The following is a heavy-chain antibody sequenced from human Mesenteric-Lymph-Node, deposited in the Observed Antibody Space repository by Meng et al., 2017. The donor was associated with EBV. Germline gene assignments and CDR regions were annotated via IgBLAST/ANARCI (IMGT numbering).Heavy chain of an antibody. Sequence: QQQLQEEGPRLVKPSATLYLTGTVSGGAISGSRQYGGLIRQPPGKGLEWIGSVYYSGNTFYNPSLKSRVTISVDTSKNQFSLKLNSVTAADTAVYFCARDGKSGWSVGWYFDLWGRGSLVTVSS. V-gene: IGHV4-39*07. CDR3: ARDGKSGWSVGWYFDL. CDR2: VYYSGNT. J-gene: IGHJ2*01. D-gene: IGHD6-19*01. CDR1: GGAISGSRQY.